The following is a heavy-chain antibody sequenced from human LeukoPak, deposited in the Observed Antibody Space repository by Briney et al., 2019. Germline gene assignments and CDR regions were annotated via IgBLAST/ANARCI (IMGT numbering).Heavy chain of an antibody. J-gene: IGHJ4*02. V-gene: IGHV3-48*01. Sequence: GGSLRLSCAASGFTFSSYSMNWVRQAPGKGLEWVSYISSSSTIYYADSVKGRFTISRDNAKNSLYLQMNSLRAEDTAVYYCAKDKGYCTSTTCYGSLDYWGQGTLVTVSS. D-gene: IGHD2-2*01. CDR3: AKDKGYCTSTTCYGSLDY. CDR1: GFTFSSYS. CDR2: ISSSSTI.